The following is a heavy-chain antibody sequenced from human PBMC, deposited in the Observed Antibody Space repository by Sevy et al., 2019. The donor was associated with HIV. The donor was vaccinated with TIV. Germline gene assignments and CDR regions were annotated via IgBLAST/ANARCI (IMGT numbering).Heavy chain of an antibody. CDR3: VRDLPPSATTVAHFDC. CDR2: ISNSGTTI. CDR1: GFTFSSYE. J-gene: IGHJ4*02. V-gene: IGHV3-48*03. Sequence: GGSLRLSCAASGFTFSSYEMSWVRQAPGKGLEWVSYISNSGTTIYYSDSVKGRFTISRDNARNSLYLQINSLRAEDTAIYYCVRDLPPSATTVAHFDCWGQGTLVTVSS. D-gene: IGHD4-17*01.